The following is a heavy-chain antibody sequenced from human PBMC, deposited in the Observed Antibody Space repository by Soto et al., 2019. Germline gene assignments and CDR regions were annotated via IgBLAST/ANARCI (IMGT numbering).Heavy chain of an antibody. V-gene: IGHV1-69*13. CDR2: IIPIFGTA. CDR3: AREVAPDYGMDV. J-gene: IGHJ6*02. CDR1: GYTFTSYY. Sequence: ASVKVSFKASGYTFTSYYMHWVRLAPGQGLEWMGGIIPIFGTANYAQKFQGRVTITADESTSTAYMELSSLRSEDTAVYYCAREVAPDYGMDVWGQGTTVTVSS. D-gene: IGHD5-12*01.